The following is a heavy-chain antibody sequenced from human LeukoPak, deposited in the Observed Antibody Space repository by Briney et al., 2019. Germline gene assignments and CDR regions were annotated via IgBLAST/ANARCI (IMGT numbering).Heavy chain of an antibody. CDR3: ARGGAVAGIEYWFDH. CDR2: IYYSGST. D-gene: IGHD6-19*01. Sequence: SETLSLTCTVSGGSISSYYWSWIRQPPGKGLEWIGYIYYSGSTNYNPSLKSRVTISVDTSKNQFSLKLSSVTAADTAVYYCARGGAVAGIEYWFDHWGQGTLVTVSS. V-gene: IGHV4-59*01. CDR1: GGSISSYY. J-gene: IGHJ5*02.